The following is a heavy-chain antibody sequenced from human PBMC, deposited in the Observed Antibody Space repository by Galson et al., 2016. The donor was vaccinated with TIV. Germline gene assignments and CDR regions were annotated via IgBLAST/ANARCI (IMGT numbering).Heavy chain of an antibody. D-gene: IGHD4-23*01. CDR2: IVGTGGTT. CDR1: GFTFSTYA. J-gene: IGHJ3*01. V-gene: IGHV3-23*01. CDR3: AKRQNYGGDAFDL. Sequence: SLRLSCAASGFTFSTYAMNWVRQAPGKGLEWVSGIVGTGGTTYYADSVKGRFTISRDNSKNTLYLQMNSLRAEDTAVYYCAKRQNYGGDAFDLWGQGTLVTVSS.